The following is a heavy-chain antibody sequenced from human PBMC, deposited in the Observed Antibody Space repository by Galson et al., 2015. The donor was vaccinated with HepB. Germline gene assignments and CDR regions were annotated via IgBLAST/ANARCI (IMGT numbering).Heavy chain of an antibody. V-gene: IGHV3-30*04. CDR2: ISYDGSNK. D-gene: IGHD7-27*01. Sequence: SLRLSCAASGFTFSSYALHWVRQAPGKGLEWVAVISYDGSNKNYADSVKGRFTISRDESRNTLHLQMNSLRAEDTAIYYCVRDKDPSRNWVDGLIYYGLAVWGQGTTVTVSS. J-gene: IGHJ6*02. CDR3: VRDKDPSRNWVDGLIYYGLAV. CDR1: GFTFSSYA.